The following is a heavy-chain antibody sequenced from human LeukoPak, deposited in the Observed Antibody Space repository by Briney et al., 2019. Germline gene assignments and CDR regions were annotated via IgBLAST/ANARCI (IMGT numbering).Heavy chain of an antibody. CDR2: ISAHNGNT. V-gene: IGHV1-18*01. D-gene: IGHD6-13*01. CDR3: AREGIAAAGTQDLYYYYYGMDV. CDR1: GYTFTSYG. J-gene: IGHJ6*02. Sequence: ASVKVSCKASGYTFTSYGISWVRQAPGQGLEWMGWISAHNGNTNYAQKLQGRVTMTTDTSTSTAYMELRSLRSDDTAVYYCAREGIAAAGTQDLYYYYYGMDVWGQGTTVTVSS.